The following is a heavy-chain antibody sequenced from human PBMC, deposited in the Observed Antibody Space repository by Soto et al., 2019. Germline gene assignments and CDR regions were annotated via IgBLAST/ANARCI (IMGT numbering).Heavy chain of an antibody. D-gene: IGHD6-13*01. CDR3: ARVGIAAAGYYYYYGMDV. V-gene: IGHV1-18*01. J-gene: IGHJ6*02. CDR1: GYTFTSYG. Sequence: ASVKGSCKASGYTFTSYGISWVRQAPGQGLEWMGWISAYNGNTNYAQKLQGRVTMTTDTSTSTAYMELRSLRSDDTAVYYCARVGIAAAGYYYYYGMDVWGQGTTVTVSS. CDR2: ISAYNGNT.